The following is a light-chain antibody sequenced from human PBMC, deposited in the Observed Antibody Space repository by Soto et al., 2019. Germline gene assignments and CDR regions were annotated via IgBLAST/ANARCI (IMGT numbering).Light chain of an antibody. V-gene: IGLV2-14*03. CDR2: DVS. Sequence: SVLTQPASVSGSPGQSITISCAGTSSDVGGYNYISWYQHHPGKAPKLMIYDVSNRPSGVSNRLSGSKSGNTASLSISGLQPEDEADYYCCSYRTSNTRQIVCGTGTKVTVL. J-gene: IGLJ1*01. CDR3: CSYRTSNTRQIV. CDR1: SSDVGGYNY.